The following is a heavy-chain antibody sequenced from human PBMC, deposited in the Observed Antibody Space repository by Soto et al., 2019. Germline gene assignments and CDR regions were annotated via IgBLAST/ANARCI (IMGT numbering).Heavy chain of an antibody. V-gene: IGHV4-31*03. Sequence: QVQLQESGPGLVKPSQTLSLTCTVSGGSISSGGYYWSWIRQHPGKGLEWIGYIYYSGSTYYNPSLKSRVTISVDTSKNQFYLKLSSVTAADTAVYYCARDWKHYYDSSGYFDYWGQGTLVTVSS. J-gene: IGHJ4*02. CDR2: IYYSGST. D-gene: IGHD3-22*01. CDR1: GGSISSGGYY. CDR3: ARDWKHYYDSSGYFDY.